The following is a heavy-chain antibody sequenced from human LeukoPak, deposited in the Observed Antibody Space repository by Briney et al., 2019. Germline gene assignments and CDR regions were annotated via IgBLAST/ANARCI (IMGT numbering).Heavy chain of an antibody. J-gene: IGHJ4*02. CDR2: ISDSGST. Sequence: PSETLSLTCAVSGGSISSYYWSWIRQPPGKGLEWIGYISDSGSTNYNPSLKSRVTISIDTSKYQFSLKLSSVTAADTAVYYCASLYYYDTSGYYPGSYSFDYWAREPWSPSPQ. CDR1: GGSISSYY. CDR3: ASLYYYDTSGYYPGSYSFDY. V-gene: IGHV4-59*08. D-gene: IGHD3-22*01.